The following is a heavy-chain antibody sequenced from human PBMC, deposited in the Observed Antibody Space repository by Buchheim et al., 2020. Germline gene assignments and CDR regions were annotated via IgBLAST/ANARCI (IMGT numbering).Heavy chain of an antibody. CDR3: ATFAGDYEDY. J-gene: IGHJ4*02. CDR1: GFTFRNYG. Sequence: QVQLVESGGGVVQPGRSLRLSCAASGFTFRNYGLHWVRQAPGKGLEWVAFISYDGLDTYYTDSVKGRFTISRDTSKNTLYVQMNSLRAEDTAVYYCATFAGDYEDYWGQGTL. CDR2: ISYDGLDT. D-gene: IGHD4-17*01. V-gene: IGHV3-30*14.